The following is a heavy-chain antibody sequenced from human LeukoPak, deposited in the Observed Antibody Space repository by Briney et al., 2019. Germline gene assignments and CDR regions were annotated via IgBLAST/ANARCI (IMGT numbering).Heavy chain of an antibody. V-gene: IGHV3-53*01. D-gene: IGHD6-19*01. CDR1: GFTVSSNY. CDR2: IYSGGST. CDR3: ARGRYSSGWAFDY. J-gene: IGHJ4*02. Sequence: PGGSLRLSCAASGFTVSSNYVSWFRQAPGKGLEWVSVIYSGGSTYYADSVKGRFTISRDNSKNTLYLQMNSLRAEDTAVYYCARGRYSSGWAFDYWGQGTLVTVSS.